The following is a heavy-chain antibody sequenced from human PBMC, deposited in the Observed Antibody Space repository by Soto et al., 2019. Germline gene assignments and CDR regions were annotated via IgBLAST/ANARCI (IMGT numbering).Heavy chain of an antibody. CDR1: GFTVSSNY. CDR3: ARAGYDDSSGDYAKAEYFQH. V-gene: IGHV3-66*02. J-gene: IGHJ1*01. Sequence: GGSLRLSCAASGFTVSSNYMSWVRQAPGKGLEWVSVIYSGGSTYYADSVKGRFTISRDNSKNTLYLQMNSLRAEDTAVYYCARAGYDDSSGDYAKAEYFQHWGQGTLVTVSS. D-gene: IGHD3-22*01. CDR2: IYSGGST.